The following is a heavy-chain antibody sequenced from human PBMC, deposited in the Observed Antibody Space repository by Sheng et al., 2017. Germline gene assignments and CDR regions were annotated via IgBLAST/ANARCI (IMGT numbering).Heavy chain of an antibody. CDR2: IKQDGSEK. Sequence: EVQLVESGGGLVQPGGSLRLSCAASGFTFSSYWMSWVRQAPGKGLEWVANIKQDGSEKYYVDSVKGRFTISRDNAKNSLYLQMNSLRAEDTAVYYCARVVSSGWYNPQYFQHWGQGTLVTVSS. D-gene: IGHD6-19*01. CDR3: ARVVSSGWYNPQYFQH. J-gene: IGHJ1*01. V-gene: IGHV3-7*01. CDR1: GFTFSSYW.